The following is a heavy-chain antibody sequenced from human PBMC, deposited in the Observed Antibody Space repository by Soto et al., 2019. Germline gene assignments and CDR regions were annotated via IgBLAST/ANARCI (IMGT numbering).Heavy chain of an antibody. CDR2: IKPNSGGT. V-gene: IGHV1-2*02. CDR1: GYTFTNYY. J-gene: IGHJ6*02. D-gene: IGHD3-10*01. Sequence: QVQLMQSGAEVKKPGASVKVSCKASGYTFTNYYMHWVRQAPGQGLEWMGWIKPNSGGTNYAQKFQGSVTMTRDTSISTTYMELSRLRSDDTAVYYCERDGLEIRGVYYGMDVWGQGTAVTVSS. CDR3: ERDGLEIRGVYYGMDV.